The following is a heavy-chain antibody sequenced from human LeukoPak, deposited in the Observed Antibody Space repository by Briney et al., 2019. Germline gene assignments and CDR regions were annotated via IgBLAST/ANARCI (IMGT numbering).Heavy chain of an antibody. V-gene: IGHV4-39*01. D-gene: IGHD5-12*01. CDR1: GGSISSCNYC. CDR3: TTRYGDHDYIDY. Sequence: SETLSLTCTVSGGSISSCNYCWDWIRQPPGKGLEWIGSLCYSGNTYQNPSLKSRLTISGDMSQNQFSLRLSSVTAADTAVYYCTTRYGDHDYIDYWGQGTLVTVSS. J-gene: IGHJ4*02. CDR2: LCYSGNT.